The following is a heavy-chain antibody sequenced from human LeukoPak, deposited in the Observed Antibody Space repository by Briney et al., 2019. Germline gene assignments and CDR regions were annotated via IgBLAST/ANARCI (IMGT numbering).Heavy chain of an antibody. J-gene: IGHJ4*02. CDR1: GSTFSSYS. CDR3: ARDRLGTSGRRAVES. V-gene: IGHV3-21*01. Sequence: PGGSLRLSCVVFGSTFSSYSFNWVRQAPGKGLEWVSWISSSGTYIEYGDSVKGRFTVSRDNAEKSLYLQMNSLRAEDTAVYYCARDRLGTSGRRAVESWGQGTLVTVSS. CDR2: ISSSGTYI. D-gene: IGHD1-1*01.